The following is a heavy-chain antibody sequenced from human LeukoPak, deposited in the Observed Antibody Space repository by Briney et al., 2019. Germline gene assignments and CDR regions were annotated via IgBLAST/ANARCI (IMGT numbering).Heavy chain of an antibody. CDR2: IDSGSTAI. CDR3: ASYCSTTRCYNSDY. Sequence: GGSLRLSCAVSGFSIDGYSMNWVRQAPGKGLEWLSYIDSGSTAIYYADSVKGRFTISRDNAKNSLYLQMNSLRAGDTAVYYCASYCSTTRCYNSDYWGQGTLVTVSS. D-gene: IGHD2-2*02. V-gene: IGHV3-48*01. CDR1: GFSIDGYS. J-gene: IGHJ4*02.